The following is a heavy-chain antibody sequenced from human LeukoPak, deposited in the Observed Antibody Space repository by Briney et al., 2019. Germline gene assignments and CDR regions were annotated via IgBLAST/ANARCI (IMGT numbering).Heavy chain of an antibody. V-gene: IGHV3-48*02. CDR2: ISSGSTTI. J-gene: IGHJ6*02. D-gene: IGHD1-26*01. CDR3: ARALRGVGASYYYGMDV. Sequence: LAGGSLRLSCAASGFTFSSYAMTWVRQAPGKGLEWVSYISSGSTTIYYADSVKGRFTISRDNAKKSLYLQMSSLRDEDTAVYYCARALRGVGASYYYGMDVWGQGTTVTVSS. CDR1: GFTFSSYA.